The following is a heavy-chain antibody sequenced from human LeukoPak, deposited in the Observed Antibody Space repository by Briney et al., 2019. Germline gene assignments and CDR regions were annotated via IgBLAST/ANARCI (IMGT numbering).Heavy chain of an antibody. Sequence: PSETLSVTCTVSGGSISTYYWSWIRQPPGKGLERIGYNYYSGSTKSNPSLKSRVTISVDTSKNQFSLKLSSVTAADTAVYYCARHGGDWVFDYWGQGTLVTVSS. D-gene: IGHD2-21*02. CDR2: NYYSGST. CDR3: ARHGGDWVFDY. J-gene: IGHJ4*02. V-gene: IGHV4-59*08. CDR1: GGSISTYY.